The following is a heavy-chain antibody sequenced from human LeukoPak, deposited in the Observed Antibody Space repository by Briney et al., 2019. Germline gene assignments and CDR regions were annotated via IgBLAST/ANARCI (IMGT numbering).Heavy chain of an antibody. CDR2: IYYRGST. D-gene: IGHD2-15*01. V-gene: IGHV4-39*01. CDR1: GGSISSTNYY. J-gene: IGHJ6*03. CDR3: ARHGFCSGGSCYSWGYYYYMDV. Sequence: SETLSLTCTVSGGSISSTNYYWGWIRQPPGKGLEWIGSIYYRGSTYYNPSLQSRVTTSVDTSKNQFSLKLYSVTAADTAVYYCARHGFCSGGSCYSWGYYYYMDVWGKGTTVTISS.